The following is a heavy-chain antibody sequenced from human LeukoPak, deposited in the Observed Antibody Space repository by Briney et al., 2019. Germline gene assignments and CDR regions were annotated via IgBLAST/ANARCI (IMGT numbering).Heavy chain of an antibody. CDR3: ARDPNGDYIGAFDM. CDR2: IRASGGLR. D-gene: IGHD4-17*01. V-gene: IGHV3-23*01. Sequence: PGRSLRLSCAASGFTFSSYAMHWVRQAPGRGLEWVSAIRASGGLRFYADSVKGRFTVSRDNSKNTLYLQMNSLRAADTAVYYCARDPNGDYIGAFDMCGQGTKVTVSS. J-gene: IGHJ3*02. CDR1: GFTFSSYA.